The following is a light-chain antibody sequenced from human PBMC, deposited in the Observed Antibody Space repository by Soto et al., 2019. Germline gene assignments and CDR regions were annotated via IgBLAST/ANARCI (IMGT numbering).Light chain of an antibody. V-gene: IGLV1-40*01. CDR2: GNN. Sequence: QSVLTQPPSVSGAPGQRVTISCTGSSSNIGAGYDVHWYQQVPGTAPKLLISGNNNRPSGVPDRFSGSKSGTSASLAITGLQPEDEADYYCQSYDSTLSAWVFGGGIKLTVL. CDR1: SSNIGAGYD. CDR3: QSYDSTLSAWV. J-gene: IGLJ3*02.